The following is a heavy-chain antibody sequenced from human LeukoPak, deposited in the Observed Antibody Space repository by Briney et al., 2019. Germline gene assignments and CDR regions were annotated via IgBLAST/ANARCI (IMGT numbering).Heavy chain of an antibody. CDR1: GFTVSSKY. Sequence: GGSLRLSCAASGFTVSSKYMSWVRQAPGKGLEWVSVIYSGGSTYYADSVKGRFTISRDNSKNTLYLQMNSLRAEDTAVYYCASGAYSSGCRVSCYWGQGTLVTVSS. V-gene: IGHV3-53*01. CDR3: ASGAYSSGCRVSCY. J-gene: IGHJ4*02. D-gene: IGHD6-19*01. CDR2: IYSGGST.